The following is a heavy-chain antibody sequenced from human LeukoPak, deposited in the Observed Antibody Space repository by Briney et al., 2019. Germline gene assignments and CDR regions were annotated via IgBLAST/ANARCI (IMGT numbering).Heavy chain of an antibody. CDR2: ISGSGGST. Sequence: GGSLRLSCVASGFTLRSYVMNWVRQAPGKGLEWVSAISGSGGSTYYADSVKGRFTISRDNSKNTLYLQMNSLRAEDTAVYYCAKDSLYYDSSGFSTDAFDIWGQGTMVTVSS. D-gene: IGHD3-22*01. J-gene: IGHJ3*02. V-gene: IGHV3-23*01. CDR3: AKDSLYYDSSGFSTDAFDI. CDR1: GFTLRSYV.